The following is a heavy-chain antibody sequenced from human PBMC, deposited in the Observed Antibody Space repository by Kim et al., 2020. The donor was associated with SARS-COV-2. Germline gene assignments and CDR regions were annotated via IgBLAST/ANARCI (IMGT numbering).Heavy chain of an antibody. J-gene: IGHJ5*02. CDR3: ARIVGATGWFDP. D-gene: IGHD1-26*01. Sequence: SYAQELPARVTMTRDTSTGTVYMELSSLSSEDTAVYYCARIVGATGWFDPWGQGTLGTVSS. V-gene: IGHV1-46*01.